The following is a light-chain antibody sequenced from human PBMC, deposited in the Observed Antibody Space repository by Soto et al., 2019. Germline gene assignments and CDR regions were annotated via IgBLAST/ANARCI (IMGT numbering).Light chain of an antibody. Sequence: QSVLTQPPSVSGAPGQRVTISCTGSSSNIGAGYDVHWYQQLPGTAPKLLIYGNSNRPSGVPDRFSGSKSGTSASLAITGLHAEDEADYYCQSYDSSLRDVFGTGTKVPS. J-gene: IGLJ1*01. CDR3: QSYDSSLRDV. CDR1: SSNIGAGYD. CDR2: GNS. V-gene: IGLV1-40*01.